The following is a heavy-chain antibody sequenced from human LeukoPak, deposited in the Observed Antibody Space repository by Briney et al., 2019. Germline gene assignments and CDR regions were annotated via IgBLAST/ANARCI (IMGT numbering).Heavy chain of an antibody. CDR3: ARGYSSSPDDAFDI. Sequence: PGGSLRLSCAASGFTFSSHSMNWVRQAPGKGLEWVSSISSSSSYIYYADSVKGRFTISRDNAKNSLYLQMNSLRAEDTAVYYCARGYSSSPDDAFDIWGQGTMVTVSS. J-gene: IGHJ3*02. D-gene: IGHD6-6*01. CDR2: ISSSSSYI. CDR1: GFTFSSHS. V-gene: IGHV3-21*01.